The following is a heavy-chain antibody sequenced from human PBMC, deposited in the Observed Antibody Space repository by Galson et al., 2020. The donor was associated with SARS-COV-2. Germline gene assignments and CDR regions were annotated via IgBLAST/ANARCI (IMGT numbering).Heavy chain of an antibody. J-gene: IGHJ4*02. V-gene: IGHV4-34*01. D-gene: IGHD3-22*01. CDR2: INQSGNT. CDR1: GGSFSGYY. CDR3: ARTRYYYHTSGYYA. Sequence: SETLSLTCAVYGGSFSGYYWSWIRQPPGKGLEWIGEINQSGNTNYNPSLKSRVTIAVDTSKNQFSLNLMSVTAADTAVYYCARTRYYYHTSGYYAWGQGTLVTVSS.